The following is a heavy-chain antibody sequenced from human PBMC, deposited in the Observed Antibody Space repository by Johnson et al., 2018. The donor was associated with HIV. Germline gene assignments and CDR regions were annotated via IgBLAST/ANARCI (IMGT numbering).Heavy chain of an antibody. D-gene: IGHD4-17*01. CDR1: GFTFSRYW. V-gene: IGHV3-30*18. CDR3: AKDQYRKLTTVAGI. J-gene: IGHJ3*02. CDR2: ISYDGSNT. Sequence: QVQLVESGGGLVQPGGSLRLSCVVSGFTFSRYWMSWVRQAPGKGLEWVALISYDGSNTYYADSVRGRFTLSSDKSKNTVYLQMKSLRAEDTAVYYCAKDQYRKLTTVAGIWGQGTMVTVSS.